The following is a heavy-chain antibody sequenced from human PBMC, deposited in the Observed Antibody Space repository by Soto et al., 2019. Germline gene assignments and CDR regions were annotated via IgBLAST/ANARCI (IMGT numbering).Heavy chain of an antibody. V-gene: IGHV4-31*11. J-gene: IGHJ4*02. CDR2: IYFSGSA. CDR1: GDSLSSGSYY. CDR3: GRAATRLNMAIDY. Sequence: QVQLQESGPGLVKPSEALLLTCAVSGDSLSSGSYYWTWVRQHPGEGLEWLGYIYFSGSAYSKPSLKNRLTWSVDTSKNKFSLRLDSVTAADAAVYYCGRAATRLNMAIDYWGQGTLVTVSS. D-gene: IGHD5-12*01.